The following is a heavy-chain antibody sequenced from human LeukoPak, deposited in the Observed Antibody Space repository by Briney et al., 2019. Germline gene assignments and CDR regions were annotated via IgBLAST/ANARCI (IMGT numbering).Heavy chain of an antibody. CDR3: VRSLIGSTDY. CDR1: GFTFSGSW. V-gene: IGHV3-74*01. J-gene: IGHJ4*02. CDR2: INPDGSIT. D-gene: IGHD2-21*01. Sequence: SGGSLRLSCAASGFTFSGSWMHWVRQAPGKGLVWVSRINPDGSITTYADSVKGRFTISRDNAKNTVYLQMNSLRADDTAVYFCVRSLIGSTDYWGQGTLVTVSS.